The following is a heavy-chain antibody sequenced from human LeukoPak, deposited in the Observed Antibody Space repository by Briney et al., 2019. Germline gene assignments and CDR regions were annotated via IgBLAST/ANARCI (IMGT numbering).Heavy chain of an antibody. J-gene: IGHJ4*02. D-gene: IGHD5-12*01. Sequence: SVKVSCKASGGTFSSYAISWVRQAPGQGLEWMGGIIPIFGTANYAQKFQGRVTITADKSTSTAYMELSSLRSEDTAVYYCANFQWLRYFAFWGQGTLVTVSS. V-gene: IGHV1-69*06. CDR2: IIPIFGTA. CDR1: GGTFSSYA. CDR3: ANFQWLRYFAF.